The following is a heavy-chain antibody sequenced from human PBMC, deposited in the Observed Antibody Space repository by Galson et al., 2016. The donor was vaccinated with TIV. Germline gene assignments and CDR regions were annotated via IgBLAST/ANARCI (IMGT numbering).Heavy chain of an antibody. CDR3: ARVNWARAFDY. V-gene: IGHV1-2*02. CDR1: GYIFTNYY. Sequence: SVKVSCKASGYIFTNYYMHWVRQAPGQGLEWMGWINADSGGTIYAQKFQGRVAMTRDTSINTAYLELSRMKSDDTAVYYCARVNWARAFDYWGQGALVTVSS. D-gene: IGHD7-27*01. J-gene: IGHJ4*02. CDR2: INADSGGT.